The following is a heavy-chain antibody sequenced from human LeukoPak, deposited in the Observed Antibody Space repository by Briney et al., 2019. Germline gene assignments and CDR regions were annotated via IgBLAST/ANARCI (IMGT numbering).Heavy chain of an antibody. D-gene: IGHD3-10*02. CDR2: ITISSSSI. CDR1: GFSFSSYT. CDR3: AELGITMIGGV. V-gene: IGHV3-21*01. Sequence: GGSLRLSCAASGFSFSSYTMNWVRQAPGKGLEWVSSITISSSSIYYADSLKGRFTISRDNAKNSLYLQMNSLRAEDTAVYYCAELGITMIGGVWGKGTTVTISS. J-gene: IGHJ6*04.